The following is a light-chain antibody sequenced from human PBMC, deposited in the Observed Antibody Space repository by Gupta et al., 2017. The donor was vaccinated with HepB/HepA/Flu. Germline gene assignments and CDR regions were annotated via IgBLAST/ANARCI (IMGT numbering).Light chain of an antibody. CDR3: QHVYHFPFT. J-gene: IGKJ3*01. CDR1: LGIRNY. CDR2: SAS. Sequence: DIQLTQSPSFLSASVGDRVTITCRASLGIRNYLAWYQQKPGKAPKLLIYSASALQSGVPSRFSGGGFGTEFTLTIDSLQPEDFATYYCQHVYHFPFTFGPGTKLHI. V-gene: IGKV1-9*01.